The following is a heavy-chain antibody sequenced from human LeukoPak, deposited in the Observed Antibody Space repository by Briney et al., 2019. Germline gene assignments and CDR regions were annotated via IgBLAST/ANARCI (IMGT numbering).Heavy chain of an antibody. CDR1: GFTFSSYG. CDR2: ISYDGSNK. Sequence: GRSLRLSCAASGFTFSSYGMHWVRQAPGKGLEWVAVISYDGSNKYYADSVKGRFTISRDNSKNTLYLQMNSLRAEDTAVYYCAKDPGGSSGWLDWGLGTLVTVSS. J-gene: IGHJ4*02. V-gene: IGHV3-30*18. CDR3: AKDPGGSSGWLD. D-gene: IGHD6-19*01.